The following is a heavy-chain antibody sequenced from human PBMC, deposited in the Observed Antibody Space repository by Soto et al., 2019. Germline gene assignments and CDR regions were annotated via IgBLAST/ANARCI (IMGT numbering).Heavy chain of an antibody. V-gene: IGHV4-59*01. D-gene: IGHD3-16*02. CDR1: GECICPYY. CDR2: IFYKGTI. J-gene: IGHJ4*02. Sequence: SETLSLTCTVSGECICPYYWSWIRQPPGKGLEWIGYIFYKGTIKYNPSLKSRVTISVDTSQNQFSLKLRSVTAADTAVYYCAGDSTSLDYWGQGALVTVSS. CDR3: AGDSTSLDY.